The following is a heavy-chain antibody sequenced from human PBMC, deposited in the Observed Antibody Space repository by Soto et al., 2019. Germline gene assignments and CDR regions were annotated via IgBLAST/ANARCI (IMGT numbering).Heavy chain of an antibody. J-gene: IGHJ4*02. V-gene: IGHV1-18*01. D-gene: IGHD6-6*01. CDR2: ISGYNGNT. CDR3: ARDGIAARPTPDY. CDR1: GYTFTSYG. Sequence: QVQLVQSGAEVKKPGASVKVSCKASGYTFTSYGINWVRQAPGQGLEWMGWISGYNGNTMYAQKFQGSVTMTTDTSTSTVYMELRSLISDDTAFYYCARDGIAARPTPDYWGQGTLVTVSS.